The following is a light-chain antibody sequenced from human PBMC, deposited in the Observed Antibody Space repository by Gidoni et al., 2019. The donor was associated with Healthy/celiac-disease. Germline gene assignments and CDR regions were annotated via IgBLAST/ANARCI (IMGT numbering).Light chain of an antibody. J-gene: IGKJ2*01. CDR3: QQYNNWPPYT. V-gene: IGKV3-15*01. CDR1: QSLSSN. Sequence: EILTTQSPATLSVSPGERATLSCRASQSLSSNLAWYQQKPGQAPKLLIYGASTRATGIPARFSGSGSGTEFTLTISSLQSEDFAVYYCQQYNNWPPYTFGQGTKLEIK. CDR2: GAS.